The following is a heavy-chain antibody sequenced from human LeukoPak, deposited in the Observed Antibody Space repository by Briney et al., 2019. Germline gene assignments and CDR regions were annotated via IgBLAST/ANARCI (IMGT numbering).Heavy chain of an antibody. Sequence: PGGSLRLSCAASGFTFSGSTMHWVRQASGKGLEWVGRIRSKANSYATAYAASVKGRFTISRDDSKNTAYLQMNSLKTEDTAVYYCTRETPFDYWGQGTLVTVSS. CDR3: TRETPFDY. D-gene: IGHD5-24*01. J-gene: IGHJ4*02. V-gene: IGHV3-73*01. CDR2: IRSKANSYAT. CDR1: GFTFSGST.